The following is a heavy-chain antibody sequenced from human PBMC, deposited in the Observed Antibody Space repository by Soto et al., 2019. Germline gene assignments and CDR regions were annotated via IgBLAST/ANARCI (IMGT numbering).Heavy chain of an antibody. CDR2: MSFDGSNK. V-gene: IGHV3-30*18. J-gene: IGHJ6*02. D-gene: IGHD1-1*01. Sequence: QVQLVESGGGVVQPGRSPRLSCAASGFTFRSYGMHWVRQAPGKGLEWVALMSFDGSNKYYADSVRGRFTISSDNSKSTLYLQMDILRPEDTAVYYCAKEFGWELQLSHPYYNSGMDVWGQGTTVTVSS. CDR1: GFTFRSYG. CDR3: AKEFGWELQLSHPYYNSGMDV.